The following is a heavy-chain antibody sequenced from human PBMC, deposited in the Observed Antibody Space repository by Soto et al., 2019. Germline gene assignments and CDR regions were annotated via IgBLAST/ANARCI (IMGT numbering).Heavy chain of an antibody. J-gene: IGHJ5*02. CDR2: INHSGST. Sequence: SETLSLTCGVYGESFSVYYWSWIRQPPGKGLEWIGEINHSGSTNYNPSLKSRVTISVDTSKNHLSLKLSSVTAADTAVYYCARDKAVPAAIWFDPWGQGTLVTVSS. CDR1: GESFSVYY. D-gene: IGHD2-2*01. CDR3: ARDKAVPAAIWFDP. V-gene: IGHV4-34*01.